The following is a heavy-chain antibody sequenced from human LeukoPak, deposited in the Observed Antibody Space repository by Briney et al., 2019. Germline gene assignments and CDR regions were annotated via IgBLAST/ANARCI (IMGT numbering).Heavy chain of an antibody. J-gene: IGHJ4*02. Sequence: PGGSLRLSCAASGFSFSSYRMNWVRQAPGKGLEWVSSVSNSGDYIHYADSVKGRFTISRDNSKNSLYLQMNSLRAEDTAVYHCARVRSAAAGPLDYWGQGTLVTVSS. CDR3: ARVRSAAAGPLDY. CDR2: VSNSGDYI. D-gene: IGHD6-13*01. CDR1: GFSFSSYR. V-gene: IGHV3-21*06.